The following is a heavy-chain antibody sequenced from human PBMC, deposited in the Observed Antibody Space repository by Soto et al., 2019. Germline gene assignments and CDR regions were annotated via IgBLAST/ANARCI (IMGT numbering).Heavy chain of an antibody. CDR2: IYATGTT. D-gene: IGHD1-1*01. V-gene: IGHV4-4*07. CDR1: GASISGFY. J-gene: IGHJ5*02. Sequence: LPETLSLTCTVSGASISGFYWSWIRKSAGKGLEWIGRIYATGTTDYNPSLKSRVMMSVDTSKKQFSLKLRSVTAADTAVYYCVRDGTKTLRDWFDPWGQGISVTVSS. CDR3: VRDGTKTLRDWFDP.